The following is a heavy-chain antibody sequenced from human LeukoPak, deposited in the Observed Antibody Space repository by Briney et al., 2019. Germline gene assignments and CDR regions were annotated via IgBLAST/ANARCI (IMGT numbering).Heavy chain of an antibody. D-gene: IGHD3-3*01. V-gene: IGHV4-39*07. J-gene: IGHJ5*02. CDR3: ARGGVDIMNWFDP. Sequence: PSETLSLTCTVSGGSISSSSYYWGWIRQPPGKGLEWIGSIYHSGSTNYNPSLKSRVTISVDTSKNQFSLKLSSVTAADTAVYYCARGGVDIMNWFDPWGQGTLVTVSS. CDR2: IYHSGST. CDR1: GGSISSSSYY.